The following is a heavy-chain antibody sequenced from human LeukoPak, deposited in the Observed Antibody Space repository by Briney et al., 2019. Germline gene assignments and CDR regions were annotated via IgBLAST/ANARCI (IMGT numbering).Heavy chain of an antibody. Sequence: GGSLRLSCAASGFTFSGSAMHWVRQASGKGLEWVGRIRSKANSYATAYAASVEGRFTISRDDSKNTAYLQMNSLKTEDTAVYYCTRRSYYDSSGYNYWGQGTLVTVSS. CDR2: IRSKANSYAT. J-gene: IGHJ4*02. D-gene: IGHD3-22*01. V-gene: IGHV3-73*01. CDR1: GFTFSGSA. CDR3: TRRSYYDSSGYNY.